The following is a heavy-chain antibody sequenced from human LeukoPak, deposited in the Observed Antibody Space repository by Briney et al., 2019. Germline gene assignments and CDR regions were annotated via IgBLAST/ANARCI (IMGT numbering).Heavy chain of an antibody. D-gene: IGHD6-13*01. CDR3: ARLAAAAYYYFGMDV. CDR1: GYTFTSYD. CDR2: MNPNSGNT. Sequence: ASVKVFCRASGYTFTSYDINWVRQATGQGLEWMGWMNPNSGNTGYAQKFQGRVTMTRNTSISTAYMELSSLRSEDTAVYYCARLAAAAYYYFGMDVWGQGTTVTVSS. J-gene: IGHJ6*02. V-gene: IGHV1-8*01.